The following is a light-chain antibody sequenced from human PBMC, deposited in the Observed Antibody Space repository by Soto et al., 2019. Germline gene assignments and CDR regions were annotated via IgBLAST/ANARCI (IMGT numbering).Light chain of an antibody. V-gene: IGKV3-20*01. CDR3: QQYYGSPRT. J-gene: IGKJ5*01. Sequence: VLTQSPGTLSLSPGERAALSCRASQSVSSSFLAWYQQKGGQAPRLLVYGASSRATGIPDRFSGSRAWTAYTLTISSREQQDDAGYYCQQYYGSPRTFGQRT. CDR1: QSVSSSF. CDR2: GAS.